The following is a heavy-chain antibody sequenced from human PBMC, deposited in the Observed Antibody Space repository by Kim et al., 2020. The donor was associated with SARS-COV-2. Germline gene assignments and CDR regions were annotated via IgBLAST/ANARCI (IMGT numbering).Heavy chain of an antibody. CDR1: GYSFTSYW. V-gene: IGHV5-51*01. D-gene: IGHD3-3*01. J-gene: IGHJ3*02. CDR2: IYPGDSDT. Sequence: GESLKISCKGSGYSFTSYWIGWVRQMPGKGLEWMGIIYPGDSDTRYSPSFQGQVTISADKSISTAYLQWSSLKASDTAMYYCARATIFGVVMGAFDIWGQGTMVTVSS. CDR3: ARATIFGVVMGAFDI.